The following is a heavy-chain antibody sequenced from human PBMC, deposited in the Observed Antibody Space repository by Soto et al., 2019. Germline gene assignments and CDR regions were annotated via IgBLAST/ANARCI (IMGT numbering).Heavy chain of an antibody. CDR3: ARDQRYYGSGSYYSDS. V-gene: IGHV1-18*04. CDR2: ISAYTGKA. J-gene: IGHJ4*02. Sequence: QVQLVQSGPEVKKPGASVKVSCKTSGYVYISYGISWVRQAPGHGREWVGWISAYTGKADYAQKFQGRVTMTTETSTSTAFLELRSLRSDDTAVYYCARDQRYYGSGSYYSDSWGQGTLVTVSS. D-gene: IGHD3-10*01. CDR1: GYVYISYG.